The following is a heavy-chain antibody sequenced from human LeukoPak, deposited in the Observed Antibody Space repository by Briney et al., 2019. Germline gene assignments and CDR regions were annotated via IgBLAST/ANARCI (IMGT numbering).Heavy chain of an antibody. CDR3: ARGGSIAVAGTQSEYYGMDV. J-gene: IGHJ6*02. CDR1: GFTFSSYG. Sequence: GGSLRLSCAASGFTFSSYGMHWVRQAPGKGLEWVAVIWYDGSNKYYADSVKGRFTISRDNSKNTLYLQKNSLRAEDTAVYYCARGGSIAVAGTQSEYYGMDVWGQGTTVTVSS. CDR2: IWYDGSNK. V-gene: IGHV3-33*01. D-gene: IGHD6-19*01.